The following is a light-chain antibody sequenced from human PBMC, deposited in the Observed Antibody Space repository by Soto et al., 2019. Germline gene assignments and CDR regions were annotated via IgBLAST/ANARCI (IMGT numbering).Light chain of an antibody. Sequence: EKVMTQSPATLSMSPGERATLSCRASPSVSSFLAWYQQKPGQAPSLLIYGASTRATGIPARFSGSGSGTELTLTISSLQSEDFAVYYCQQYSNWPSWTFGQGTKVEVK. V-gene: IGKV3-15*01. CDR2: GAS. CDR3: QQYSNWPSWT. CDR1: PSVSSF. J-gene: IGKJ1*01.